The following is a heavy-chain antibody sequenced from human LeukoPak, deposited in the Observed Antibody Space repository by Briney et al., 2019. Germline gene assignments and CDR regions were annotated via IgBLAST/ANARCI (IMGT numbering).Heavy chain of an antibody. CDR3: AKAFSTSRSGAES. CDR1: GFTVSSNY. D-gene: IGHD2-2*01. CDR2: IYSGGST. V-gene: IGHV3-66*01. Sequence: GGSLRLSCAASGFTVSSNYMSWVRQAPGKGLEWVSVIYSGGSTYYADSVKGRFTISRDNSKSTLYLQMNSLRAEDTAVYYCAKAFSTSRSGAESWGQGTLVTVSS. J-gene: IGHJ5*02.